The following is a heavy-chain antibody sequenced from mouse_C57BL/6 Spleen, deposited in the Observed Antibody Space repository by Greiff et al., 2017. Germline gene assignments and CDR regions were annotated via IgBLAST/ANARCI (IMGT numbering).Heavy chain of an antibody. CDR1: GYTFPSYW. CDR3: ATLTPSGKGDY. J-gene: IGHJ2*01. V-gene: IGHV1-64*01. Sequence: QVQLQQPGAELVKPGASVKLSCKASGYTFPSYWMHWVKQRPGQGLEWIGMIHPNSGSTNYNEKFKSKATLTVDKSSSTAYMQLSSLTSEDSAVYYCATLTPSGKGDYWGQGTTLTVSS. D-gene: IGHD4-1*01. CDR2: IHPNSGST.